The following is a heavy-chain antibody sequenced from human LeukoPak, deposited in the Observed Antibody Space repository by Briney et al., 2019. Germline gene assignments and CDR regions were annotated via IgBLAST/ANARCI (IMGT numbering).Heavy chain of an antibody. V-gene: IGHV4-59*01. CDR2: IYYSGST. Sequence: SETLSLTCTVSGGSISSYYWSWIRQPPGKGLEWIGYIYYSGSTNYNPSLKSRVTISVDTSKNQFSLKLSSVTAADTAVYYCAREPSYYYDSSGYYYFDYWGQGTLVTVSS. CDR1: GGSISSYY. CDR3: AREPSYYYDSSGYYYFDY. D-gene: IGHD3-22*01. J-gene: IGHJ4*02.